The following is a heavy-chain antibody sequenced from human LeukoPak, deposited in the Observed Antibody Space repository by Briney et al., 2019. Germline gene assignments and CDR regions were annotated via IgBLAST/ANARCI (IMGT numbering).Heavy chain of an antibody. CDR3: ARERGRAGVQWELPFDY. J-gene: IGHJ4*02. CDR2: RCDDGRD. D-gene: IGHD1-26*01. CDR1: GVSISTSC. V-gene: IGHV4-59*01. Sequence: SETLSLTCTVSGVSISTSCWSWIRQSPGRGLEWVGYRCDDGRDLYNPSLRSRVSRVTISVDASEKQFSLSLRSVTAADTAMYYCARERGRAGVQWELPFDYWGQGTLVTVSS.